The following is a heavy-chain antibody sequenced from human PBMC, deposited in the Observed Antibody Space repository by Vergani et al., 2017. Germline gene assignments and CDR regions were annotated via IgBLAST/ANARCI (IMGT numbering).Heavy chain of an antibody. V-gene: IGHV4-39*07. D-gene: IGHD3-9*01. CDR1: NDSVSNTFYY. CDR2: IYYSGST. Sequence: QVQLPESGPGLVKPSETLSLTCTVSNDSVSNTFYYWGWLRQTPGKGLEWIGSIYYSGSTYYNPSLKSRVTISVDTSNNHFSLRLNSLTAADTAVYYCARRSGIVYDIFSGTQYFFDFWGQGTLVTVSS. CDR3: ARRSGIVYDIFSGTQYFFDF. J-gene: IGHJ4*02.